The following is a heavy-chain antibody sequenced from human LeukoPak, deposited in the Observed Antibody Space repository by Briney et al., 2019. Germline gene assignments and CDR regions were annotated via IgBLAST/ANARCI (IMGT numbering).Heavy chain of an antibody. D-gene: IGHD1-26*01. V-gene: IGHV4-59*02. CDR1: NGAVKNYY. CDR3: ATLVYSGSRYHFDT. Sequence: SETLSLTCSVSNGAVKNYYWTWIRQPPGQGLEWIGNFLYSGTTTYRASLDGRLIISVDNSKNTVSLRLFSVTAADTAVYYCATLVYSGSRYHFDTWGQGTLVTVSS. CDR2: FLYSGTT. J-gene: IGHJ4*02.